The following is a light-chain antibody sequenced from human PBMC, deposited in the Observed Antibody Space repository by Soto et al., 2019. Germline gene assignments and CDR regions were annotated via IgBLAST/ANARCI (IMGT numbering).Light chain of an antibody. CDR3: QQYNNWPRT. CDR2: GAS. Sequence: EIVMTQSPATPSVSPGERATLSCRASHSVSSKLAWYQQKPGQAPRLLIYGASTRATGIPARFSGSGSGTEFTLTISSLQSEDFAVYYCQQYNNWPRTFGQGTKVDIK. J-gene: IGKJ1*01. CDR1: HSVSSK. V-gene: IGKV3-15*01.